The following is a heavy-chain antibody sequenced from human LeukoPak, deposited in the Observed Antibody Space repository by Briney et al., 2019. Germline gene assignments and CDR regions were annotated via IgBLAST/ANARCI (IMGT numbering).Heavy chain of an antibody. CDR3: AKSKRFSGTYSFDY. Sequence: QPGGSLRLSCAASGFTFSSYSMNWVRQAPGKGLEWVSYISSSSSTIYYADSVKGRFTISRANAKNSLSLQMNSLRVEDTAVYYCAKSKRFSGTYSFDYWGQGTLVTVSS. CDR1: GFTFSSYS. D-gene: IGHD3-10*01. V-gene: IGHV3-48*01. J-gene: IGHJ4*02. CDR2: ISSSSSTI.